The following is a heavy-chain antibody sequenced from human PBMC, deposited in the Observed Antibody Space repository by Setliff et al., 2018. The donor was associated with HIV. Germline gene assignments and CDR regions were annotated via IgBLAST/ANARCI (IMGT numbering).Heavy chain of an antibody. CDR3: ARGARLLAGYSDRWDYYYMGV. CDR2: INHSGST. V-gene: IGHV4-34*01. CDR1: GGSFSGYY. J-gene: IGHJ6*03. D-gene: IGHD6-13*01. Sequence: LSLTCAVYGGSFSGYYWSWIRQSPGKGLGWIGEINHSGSTKYNPSLKSRVTISVDTSKNQFSLKVNSVTAADTAVYYCARGARLLAGYSDRWDYYYMGVWGKGTTVTVSS.